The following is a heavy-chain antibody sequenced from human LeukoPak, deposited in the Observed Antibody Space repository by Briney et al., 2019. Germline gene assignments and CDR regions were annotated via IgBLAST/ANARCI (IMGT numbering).Heavy chain of an antibody. CDR2: INHSGST. D-gene: IGHD3-22*01. CDR3: ARGGMNYYDSSGYRAFDI. J-gene: IGHJ3*02. V-gene: IGHV4-34*01. CDR1: GGSFSGYY. Sequence: PSETLPLTCAVYGGSFSGYYWSWIRQPPGKGLEWIGEINHSGSTNYNPSLKSRVTISVDTSKNQFSLKLSSVTAADTAVYYCARGGMNYYDSSGYRAFDIWGQGTMVTVSS.